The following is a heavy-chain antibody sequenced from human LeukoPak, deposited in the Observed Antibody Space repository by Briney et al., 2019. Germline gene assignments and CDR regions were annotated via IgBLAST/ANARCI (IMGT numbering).Heavy chain of an antibody. CDR1: GFTVSSNY. J-gene: IGHJ4*02. CDR3: AKAGSGWYGGFFDY. Sequence: TGGSLRLSCADSGFTVSSNYMSWVRQAPGKGLEWVAVISYDGSNKYYADSVKGRFTISRDNSKNTLYLQMNSLRAEDTAVYYCAKAGSGWYGGFFDYWGQGTLVTVSS. CDR2: ISYDGSNK. D-gene: IGHD6-19*01. V-gene: IGHV3-30*18.